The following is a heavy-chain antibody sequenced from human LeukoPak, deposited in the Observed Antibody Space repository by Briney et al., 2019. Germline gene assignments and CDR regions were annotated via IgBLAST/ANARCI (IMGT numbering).Heavy chain of an antibody. D-gene: IGHD1-26*01. Sequence: HPGGSLRLSCTASGFTFSTYAMSWVRQAPGKGLEWVSAISGSGASTYYADSVKGRFTISRDNSKNTLYLQMNSLRAEDTAIYYCAKEKGSTEGVFDYWGQGIQVTVSS. CDR1: GFTFSTYA. V-gene: IGHV3-23*01. J-gene: IGHJ4*02. CDR3: AKEKGSTEGVFDY. CDR2: ISGSGAST.